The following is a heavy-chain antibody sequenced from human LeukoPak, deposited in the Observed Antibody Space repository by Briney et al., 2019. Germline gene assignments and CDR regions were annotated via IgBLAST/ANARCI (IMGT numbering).Heavy chain of an antibody. D-gene: IGHD3-22*01. CDR1: GFTVSSNY. V-gene: IGHV3-9*01. CDR3: AKDISYDSSGYYSY. CDR2: ISWNSGSI. J-gene: IGHJ4*02. Sequence: PWGSLRLSCAASGFTVSSNYMSWVRQAPGKGLEWVSGISWNSGSIGYADSVKGRFTISRDNAKNSLYLQMNSLRAEDTALYYCAKDISYDSSGYYSYWGQGTLVTVSS.